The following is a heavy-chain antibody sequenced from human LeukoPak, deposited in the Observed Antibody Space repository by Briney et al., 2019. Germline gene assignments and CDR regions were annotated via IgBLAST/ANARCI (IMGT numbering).Heavy chain of an antibody. CDR3: ARGLQPPVLYGTDV. CDR1: GFMFGNYG. V-gene: IGHV3-33*01. CDR2: IWYDGSKK. Sequence: GGSLRLSCAASGFMFGNYGMHWVRQAPGQGLEWVALIWYDGSKKYYADSVKGRFTVSRDNSENTLYLQMNSLRADDTAVYYCARGLQPPVLYGTDVWGQGTTVTVSS. D-gene: IGHD4-11*01. J-gene: IGHJ6*02.